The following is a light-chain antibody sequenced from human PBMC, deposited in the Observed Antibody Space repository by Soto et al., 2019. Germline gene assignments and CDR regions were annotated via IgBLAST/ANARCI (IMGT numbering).Light chain of an antibody. CDR2: EVS. V-gene: IGLV2-14*01. J-gene: IGLJ1*01. CDR3: SSYTTSSPRV. Sequence: QSALTQPASVSGSPGQSITISCTGTSSDIGGYKHVSWYQQHPGKAPKLMIYEVSNRPSGVSNRFSGSKSGNTASLTIYGLQAEDEADYYCSSYTTSSPRVFGTGTKVTVL. CDR1: SSDIGGYKH.